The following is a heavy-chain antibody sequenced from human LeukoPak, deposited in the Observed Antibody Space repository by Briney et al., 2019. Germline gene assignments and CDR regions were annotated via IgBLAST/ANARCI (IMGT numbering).Heavy chain of an antibody. V-gene: IGHV3-23*01. CDR1: GFTFSSYA. J-gene: IGHJ4*02. CDR2: ISGGGGST. CDR3: AKAPLLTTVTHFDY. D-gene: IGHD4-17*01. Sequence: GGSLRLSCAASGFTFSSYAMSWVRQAPGKGLEWVSGISGGGGSTYYADSVKGRFTISRDNSKNTLYLQMNSLRAEDTAVYYCAKAPLLTTVTHFDYWGQGTLVTVSS.